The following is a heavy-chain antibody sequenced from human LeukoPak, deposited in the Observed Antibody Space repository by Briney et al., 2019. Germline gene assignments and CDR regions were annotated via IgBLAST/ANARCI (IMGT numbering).Heavy chain of an antibody. J-gene: IGHJ4*02. V-gene: IGHV1-18*01. CDR1: GYTFTRYG. CDR3: ARDYSGSHGDY. CDR2: ISAYNGNT. D-gene: IGHD1-26*01. Sequence: ASVTASCKASGYTFTRYGVSWVRQAPGQGLEWMGWISAYNGNTKYAQRLQGRVTMTTDTSTSTAYMELRSLRSDDTAVYFCARDYSGSHGDYWGQGTLVTVSS.